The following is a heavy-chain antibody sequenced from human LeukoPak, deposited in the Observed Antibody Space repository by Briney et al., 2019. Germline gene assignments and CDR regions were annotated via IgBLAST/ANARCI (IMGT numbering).Heavy chain of an antibody. V-gene: IGHV4-31*03. Sequence: SQTLSLTCTASGGSISSGGYYWSWIRQHPGKGLEWIGYIYYSGSTYYNPSLKSRVTMSLDTSKNQFSLKLSSMTAADTAVYYCARQRRYSGNPDAFDIWGQGTMVTVSS. CDR1: GGSISSGGYY. J-gene: IGHJ3*02. CDR3: ARQRRYSGNPDAFDI. D-gene: IGHD1-26*01. CDR2: IYYSGST.